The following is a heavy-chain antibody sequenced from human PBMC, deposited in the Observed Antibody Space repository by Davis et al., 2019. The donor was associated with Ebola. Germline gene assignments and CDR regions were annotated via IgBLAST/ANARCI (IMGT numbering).Heavy chain of an antibody. CDR2: ISSSSSYI. J-gene: IGHJ4*02. V-gene: IGHV3-21*01. CDR1: GFTFSSYS. D-gene: IGHD5-12*01. CDR3: ATGVDIQFDY. Sequence: GESLKISCAASGFTFSSYSMNWVRQAPGKGLEWVSSISSSSSYIYYADSVKGRFTISRDNAKNSLYLQMNSLRAEDTAVYYCATGVDIQFDYWGQGTLVTVSS.